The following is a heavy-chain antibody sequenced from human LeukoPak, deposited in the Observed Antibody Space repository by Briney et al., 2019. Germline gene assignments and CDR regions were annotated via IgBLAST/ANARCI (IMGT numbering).Heavy chain of an antibody. CDR1: AFSLNAYS. CDR3: VRDRGTYRPIDY. D-gene: IGHD1-26*01. V-gene: IGHV3-21*04. Sequence: GGSLRLSCAASAFSLNAYSMNWVRQAPGKGLEWVSSISYTGTYIYYADSVKGRFTISRDNAQNSLYLQMNSLRAEDTAIYYCVRDRGTYRPIDYWGQGTLVTVSS. CDR2: ISYTGTYI. J-gene: IGHJ4*02.